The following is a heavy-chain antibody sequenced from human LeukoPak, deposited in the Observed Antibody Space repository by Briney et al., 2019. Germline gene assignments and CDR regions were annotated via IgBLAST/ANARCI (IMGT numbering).Heavy chain of an antibody. V-gene: IGHV1-3*01. Sequence: ASVKVSCKASGYIFTSYAMHWVRQAPGQRLEWMGWINAGNGNTKYSQKFQGRVTITRDTSATTVYMELSSLRSEDTAVYYCARDIDRVFNWFDPWGQGTLVTVSS. CDR2: INAGNGNT. CDR3: ARDIDRVFNWFDP. D-gene: IGHD6-13*01. J-gene: IGHJ5*02. CDR1: GYIFTSYA.